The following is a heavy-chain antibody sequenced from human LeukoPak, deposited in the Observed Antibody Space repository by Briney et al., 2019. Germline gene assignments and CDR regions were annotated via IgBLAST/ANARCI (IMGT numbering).Heavy chain of an antibody. CDR3: ARDKLPAPWDGMDV. J-gene: IGHJ6*02. Sequence: PGGSLRLSCAASGFTFSSYDMHWVRQATGKGLEWVSAIGTAGDTYYPGSVKGRFTISRENAKNSLYLQMNSLRPEDTAVYYCARDKLPAPWDGMDVWGQGTTVTVSS. CDR1: GFTFSSYD. CDR2: IGTAGDT. D-gene: IGHD2-2*01. V-gene: IGHV3-13*01.